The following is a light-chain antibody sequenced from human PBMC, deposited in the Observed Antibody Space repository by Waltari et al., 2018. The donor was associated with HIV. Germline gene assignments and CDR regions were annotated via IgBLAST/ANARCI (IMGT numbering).Light chain of an antibody. Sequence: DIRLTQSPSTLSASAGDRVAITCWAGQNVGAFLAWYQQKPGKPPKLLIFQASTLEGGVPSRFSGSVSGSDFTLTINGLQSDDFATYYCHQYASFSGTFGQGTKVE. V-gene: IGKV1-5*03. J-gene: IGKJ1*01. CDR3: HQYASFSGT. CDR2: QAS. CDR1: QNVGAF.